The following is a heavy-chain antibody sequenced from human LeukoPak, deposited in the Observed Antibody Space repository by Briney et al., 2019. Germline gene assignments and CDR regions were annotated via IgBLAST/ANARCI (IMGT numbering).Heavy chain of an antibody. V-gene: IGHV4-34*01. J-gene: IGHJ4*02. Sequence: PSETLSLTCAVYGGSFSGYYWSWIRQPPGKGLEWIGEINHSGSTNYNPSLKSRVTISVDTSKNQFSLKLSSVTAADTAVYYCARGDGIVGATGYYWGQGTLVTVSS. CDR2: INHSGST. CDR1: GGSFSGYY. CDR3: ARGDGIVGATGYY. D-gene: IGHD1-26*01.